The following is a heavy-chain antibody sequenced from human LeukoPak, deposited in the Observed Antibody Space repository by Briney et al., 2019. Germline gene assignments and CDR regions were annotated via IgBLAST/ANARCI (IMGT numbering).Heavy chain of an antibody. Sequence: PSETLSLTCTVSGGSISGYNWNWIRQPAGKGLEWIGRMSTGGNTAYNPSLKSRITLSLDTTKNQLSLNLTSVTAADTAMYYCARSLVGSTYFDYWGQGTLVTVSS. D-gene: IGHD2-2*01. V-gene: IGHV4-4*07. CDR1: GGSISGYN. J-gene: IGHJ4*02. CDR2: MSTGGNT. CDR3: ARSLVGSTYFDY.